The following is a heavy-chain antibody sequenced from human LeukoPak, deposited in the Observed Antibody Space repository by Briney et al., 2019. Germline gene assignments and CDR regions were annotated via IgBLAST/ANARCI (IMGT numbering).Heavy chain of an antibody. CDR1: GFTFTGHS. CDR2: IRSKAYGGTT. Sequence: GGSLRLSCVASGFTFTGHSMHWVRQAPGKGLEWVGFIRSKAYGGTTEYAASVKGRFTISRDDSKSIAYLQMNSLKTEYTAVYYCTRDAAMVSGHYFDYWGQGTLVTVSS. D-gene: IGHD5-18*01. J-gene: IGHJ4*02. V-gene: IGHV3-49*04. CDR3: TRDAAMVSGHYFDY.